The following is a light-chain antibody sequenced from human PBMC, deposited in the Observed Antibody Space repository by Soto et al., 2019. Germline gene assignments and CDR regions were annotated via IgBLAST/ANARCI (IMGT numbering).Light chain of an antibody. CDR1: ENVGTN. V-gene: IGKV3D-15*01. J-gene: IGKJ4*01. CDR2: GSS. Sequence: IVMTQSPATLSVSPGEGVTLSCRASENVGTNLAWYQQKPGQAPRHLIYGSSTRATGIPATFSGSGFGTEFTLTISSLQSEESAVYYCQQYNNWGLSFGGGTKLEIK. CDR3: QQYNNWGLS.